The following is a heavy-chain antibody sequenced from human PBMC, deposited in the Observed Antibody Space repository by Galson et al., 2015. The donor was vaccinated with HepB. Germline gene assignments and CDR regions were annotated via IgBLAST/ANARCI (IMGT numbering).Heavy chain of an antibody. CDR3: ARGVDYYGSGSYGFYYYGMDV. V-gene: IGHV1-18*04. CDR1: GYTFTSYG. D-gene: IGHD3-10*01. CDR2: ISAYNGNT. J-gene: IGHJ6*02. Sequence: SVKVSCKASGYTFTSYGISWVRQAPGQGLEWMGWISAYNGNTNYAQKLQGRVTVTTDTSTSTAYMELRSLRSDDTAVYYCARGVDYYGSGSYGFYYYGMDVWGQGTTVTVSS.